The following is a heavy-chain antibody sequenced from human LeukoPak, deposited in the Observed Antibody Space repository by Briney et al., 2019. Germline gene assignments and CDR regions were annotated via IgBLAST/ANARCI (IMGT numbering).Heavy chain of an antibody. Sequence: GASVKVSCKASGYTFSTCDVNWVRQATGQGLEWMGWMNPNSGNTGFAHKFQGRVTMTRDTSISTAYMELSSLRSDDNAVYYCARVLGSISHWGQGTLVTVSS. CDR3: ARVLGSISH. CDR2: MNPNSGNT. D-gene: IGHD1-1*01. V-gene: IGHV1-8*01. J-gene: IGHJ4*02. CDR1: GYTFSTCD.